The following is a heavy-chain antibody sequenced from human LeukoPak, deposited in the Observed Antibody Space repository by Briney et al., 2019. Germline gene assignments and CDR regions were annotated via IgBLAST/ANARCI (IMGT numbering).Heavy chain of an antibody. J-gene: IGHJ4*02. CDR3: ARRALWFGEFVDY. D-gene: IGHD3-10*01. CDR2: INPNSGGT. Sequence: AAVKVSCKASGYTFTGYYMHWVRQAPVQGLEWMGWINPNSGGTNYAQKFQGRVTMTRDTSISTAYMELSRLRSDDTAVYYCARRALWFGEFVDYWGQGTLVTVSS. V-gene: IGHV1-2*02. CDR1: GYTFTGYY.